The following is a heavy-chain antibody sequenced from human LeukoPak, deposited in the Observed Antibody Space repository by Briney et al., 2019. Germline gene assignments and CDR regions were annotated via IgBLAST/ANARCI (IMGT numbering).Heavy chain of an antibody. Sequence: ASVKVSCKASGYTFTSYYMHWVRQAPGQGLEWMGIINPSGGSTSYAQKFQGRVTMTRDMSTSTVYMELSSLRSEDTAVYYCARDKGPLAARTYYYYMDVWGKGTTVTVSS. J-gene: IGHJ6*03. D-gene: IGHD6-6*01. V-gene: IGHV1-46*01. CDR2: INPSGGST. CDR3: ARDKGPLAARTYYYYMDV. CDR1: GYTFTSYY.